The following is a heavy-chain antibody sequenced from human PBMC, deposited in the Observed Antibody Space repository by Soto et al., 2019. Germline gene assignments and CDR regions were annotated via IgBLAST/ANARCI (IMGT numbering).Heavy chain of an antibody. CDR1: GGSISSGNFY. CDR3: AHDSHGGTTYFDL. CDR2: IYFSGST. V-gene: IGHV4-30-4*01. J-gene: IGHJ4*02. Sequence: VQLQESGPGLVRPSETLSLTCTVSGGSISSGNFYWSWIRQPPGKGLEWIGYIYFSGSTSYRPSLKSRLTISLNPSNNQFSLKLTSVTAADTAVYYRAHDSHGGTTYFDLWGQGALVTVSS. D-gene: IGHD1-7*01.